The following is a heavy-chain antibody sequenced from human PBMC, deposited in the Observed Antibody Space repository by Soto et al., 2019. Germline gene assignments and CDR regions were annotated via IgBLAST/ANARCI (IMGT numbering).Heavy chain of an antibody. J-gene: IGHJ6*02. V-gene: IGHV1-69*01. CDR1: GGTFSSYA. CDR3: AREEAITIFGVVPLYGMDV. Sequence: QVQLVQSGAEVKQPGSSVKVSCKASGGTFSSYAISWVRQAPGHGLEWMGGIIPIFGTANYAQKFQGRVTITADESTSTAYMELSSLRSEDTAVYYCAREEAITIFGVVPLYGMDVWGQGTTVTVSS. D-gene: IGHD3-3*01. CDR2: IIPIFGTA.